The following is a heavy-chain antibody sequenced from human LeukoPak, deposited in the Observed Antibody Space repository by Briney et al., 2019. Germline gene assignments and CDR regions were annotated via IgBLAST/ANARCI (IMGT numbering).Heavy chain of an antibody. CDR3: AKGGGYYDFWSGEAEAIWFDP. CDR2: IYTSGST. Sequence: ETLSLTCTVSGGSISSYYWSWIRQPAGKGLEWIGRIYTSGSTNYNPSLKSRVTMSVDTSKNQFSLKLSSVTAEDTAVYYCAKGGGYYDFWSGEAEAIWFDPWGQGTLVTVSS. CDR1: GGSISSYY. J-gene: IGHJ5*02. V-gene: IGHV4-4*07. D-gene: IGHD3-3*01.